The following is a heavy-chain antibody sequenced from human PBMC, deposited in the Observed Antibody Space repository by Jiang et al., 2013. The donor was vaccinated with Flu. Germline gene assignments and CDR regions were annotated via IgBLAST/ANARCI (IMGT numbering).Heavy chain of an antibody. CDR2: VMPLFETA. Sequence: GAEVKKPGSSVKVSCKAYGDTFSSNAINWVRQAPGQGLEWMGRVMPLFETANYAQKFQGRVTITADESTSTAYMELSSLRSEDTAVYYCARKNLAAPGVSFDYWGQ. CDR1: GDTFSSNA. D-gene: IGHD6-13*01. V-gene: IGHV1-69*01. CDR3: ARKNLAAPGVSFDY. J-gene: IGHJ4*02.